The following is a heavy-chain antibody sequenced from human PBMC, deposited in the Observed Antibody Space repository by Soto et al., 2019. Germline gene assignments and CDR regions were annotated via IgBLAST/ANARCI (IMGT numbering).Heavy chain of an antibody. CDR2: INHSGST. D-gene: IGHD1-1*01. J-gene: IGHJ6*02. CDR3: ARGGPYYGGTMRYYYYGMDV. Sequence: QVQLQQWGAGLLKPSETLSLTCAVYGGSFSGYYWSWIRQPPGKGLEWIGEINHSGSTNYNPSLKSRVTISVDTSKNQFSLKLSSVTAADTAVYYCARGGPYYGGTMRYYYYGMDVWGQGTTVTVSS. CDR1: GGSFSGYY. V-gene: IGHV4-34*01.